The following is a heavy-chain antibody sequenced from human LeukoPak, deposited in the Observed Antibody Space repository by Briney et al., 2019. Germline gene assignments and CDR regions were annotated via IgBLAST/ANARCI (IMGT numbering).Heavy chain of an antibody. D-gene: IGHD4/OR15-4a*01. CDR1: RLTFVDYA. CDR3: SKGGSLKQWLTLSGAEYFDH. V-gene: IGHV3-9*01. J-gene: IGHJ4*02. CDR2: ITWNSGQI. Sequence: PGGSLRLSCAAYRLTFVDYAMYWVRQPPGKGLEWVSGITWNSGQIDYADSVKGRFTMSRDNAKRSVYLQMNSLRVEDTALYFCSKGGSLKQWLTLSGAEYFDHWGQGALVTVSS.